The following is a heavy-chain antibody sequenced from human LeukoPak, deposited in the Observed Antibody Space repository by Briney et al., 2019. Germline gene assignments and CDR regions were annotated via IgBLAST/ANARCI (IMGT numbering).Heavy chain of an antibody. CDR2: IYYSGST. D-gene: IGHD6-13*01. V-gene: IGHV4-39*01. CDR1: GGSISSSSYY. J-gene: IGHJ5*02. Sequence: SETLSLTCTVSGGSISSSSYYWGWICQPPGKGLEWIGSIYYSGSTYYNPSLKSRVTISVDTSKNQFSLKLSSVTAADTAVYYCARHSKQQLASNNWFDPWGQGTLVTVSS. CDR3: ARHSKQQLASNNWFDP.